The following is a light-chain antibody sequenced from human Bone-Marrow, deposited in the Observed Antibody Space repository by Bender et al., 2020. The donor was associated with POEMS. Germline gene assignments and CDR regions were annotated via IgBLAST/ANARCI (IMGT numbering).Light chain of an antibody. Sequence: QSVLTQPPSMSAAPGQRVTISCTGKISNIGAGYEVHWYQHVLGTAPKLLIYGNTNRPSGVPDRFSGSKSGTSASLAITGLQAEDEADYYCQSYDSRLSAWVFGGGTKLTVL. J-gene: IGLJ3*02. CDR3: QSYDSRLSAWV. V-gene: IGLV1-40*01. CDR2: GNT. CDR1: ISNIGAGYE.